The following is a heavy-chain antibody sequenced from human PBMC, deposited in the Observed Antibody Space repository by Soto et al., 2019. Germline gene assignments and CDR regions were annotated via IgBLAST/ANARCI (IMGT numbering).Heavy chain of an antibody. CDR2: ISYDGSNK. Sequence: GGSLRLSCAASGFTFSSYAMHWVRQAPGKGLEWVAVISYDGSNKYYADSVKGRFTISRDNSKNTLYLQMNSLRAEDTAVYYCARGQVYCFIWFGEFFDYWGQRTLLPVSS. D-gene: IGHD3-10*01. J-gene: IGHJ4*02. CDR3: ARGQVYCFIWFGEFFDY. V-gene: IGHV3-30-3*01. CDR1: GFTFSSYA.